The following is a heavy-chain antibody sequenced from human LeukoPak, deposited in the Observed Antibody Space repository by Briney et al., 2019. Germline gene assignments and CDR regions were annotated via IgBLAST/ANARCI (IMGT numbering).Heavy chain of an antibody. J-gene: IGHJ4*02. CDR2: ISYDGSNK. CDR1: GFTFSSYA. Sequence: GGSLRLSCAASGFTFSSYAMHWVRQAPGKGLEWVAVISYDGSNKYYADSVKGRFTISRDNSKNTLYLQMNSLRAEGTAVYYCARAYSSSWYLDYWGQGTLVTDSS. CDR3: ARAYSSSWYLDY. V-gene: IGHV3-30*04. D-gene: IGHD6-13*01.